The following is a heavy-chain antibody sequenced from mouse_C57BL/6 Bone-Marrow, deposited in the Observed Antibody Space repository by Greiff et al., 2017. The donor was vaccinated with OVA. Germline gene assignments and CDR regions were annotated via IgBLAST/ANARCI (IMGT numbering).Heavy chain of an antibody. D-gene: IGHD2-1*01. CDR3: TTVLYYGNY. CDR1: GYTFTDYE. Sequence: QVQLQQPGAELVRPGASVTLSCKASGYTFTDYEMHWVKQTPVHGLEWIGAIDPETGGTAYNQKFKGKAILTADKSSSTAYMELRSLTSEDSAVYYCTTVLYYGNYWGQGTTLTVSS. V-gene: IGHV1-15*01. J-gene: IGHJ2*01. CDR2: IDPETGGT.